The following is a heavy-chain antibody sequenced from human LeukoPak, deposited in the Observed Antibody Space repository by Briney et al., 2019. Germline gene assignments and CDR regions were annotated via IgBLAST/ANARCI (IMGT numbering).Heavy chain of an antibody. CDR1: GGSISSGGYY. CDR3: ARGVFGGSSPYYYCYMDV. J-gene: IGHJ6*03. D-gene: IGHD1-26*01. V-gene: IGHV4-30-2*01. Sequence: SETLSLTCTVSGGSISSGGYYWSWIRQPPGKGLEWIGYIYHSGSTYYNPSLKSRVTISVDRSKNQFSLKLSSVTAADTAVYYCARGVFGGSSPYYYCYMDVWGKGTTVTVSS. CDR2: IYHSGST.